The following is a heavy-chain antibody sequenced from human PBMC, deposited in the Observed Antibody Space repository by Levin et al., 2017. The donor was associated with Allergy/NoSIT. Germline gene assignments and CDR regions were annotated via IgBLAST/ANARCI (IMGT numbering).Heavy chain of an antibody. CDR2: ISIGSATM. V-gene: IGHV3-48*01. CDR1: AFTLSTYS. D-gene: IGHD2-15*01. CDR3: TRVLSGMYV. Sequence: GGSLRLSCAASAFTLSTYSMSWVRQTPGKGLEWLSYISIGSATMYYADSVKGRFTISRDDAKNSLFLQMNSLRAEDTAVYYCTRVLSGMYVWGQGTPVTV. J-gene: IGHJ6*02.